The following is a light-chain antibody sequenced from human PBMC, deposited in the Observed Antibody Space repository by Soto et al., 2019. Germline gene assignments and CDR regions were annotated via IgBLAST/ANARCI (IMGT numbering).Light chain of an antibody. V-gene: IGLV1-44*01. J-gene: IGLJ1*01. CDR3: AAWDDSGNGSYV. CDR1: SSNIGSNT. Sequence: QAVVTQPPSASGTPGQTVTISCSGSSSNIGSNTVNWYQQLPGTAPKLLIYSNNQRPSGVPDRFSGSKSGTSASLAISGLQSEDEADYYCAAWDDSGNGSYVFGTGTKLTVL. CDR2: SNN.